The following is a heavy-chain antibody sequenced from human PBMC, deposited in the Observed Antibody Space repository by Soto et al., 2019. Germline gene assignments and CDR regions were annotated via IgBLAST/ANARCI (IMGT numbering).Heavy chain of an antibody. Sequence: QVQLVQSGAEVQKPGASVKVSCTASGYTFTRYGISWVRPAPGHGLEWMGWISPYNGNTKYAQKLQGRVTMTTDTSTRTASMELRSLRSDDTAVYYCARDPEICDYWGQGTLVTVSS. CDR3: ARDPEICDY. J-gene: IGHJ4*02. V-gene: IGHV1-18*01. CDR2: ISPYNGNT. CDR1: GYTFTRYG.